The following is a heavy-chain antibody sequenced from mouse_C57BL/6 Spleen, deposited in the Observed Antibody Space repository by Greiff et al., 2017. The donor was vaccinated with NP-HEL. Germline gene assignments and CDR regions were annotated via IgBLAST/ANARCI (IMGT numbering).Heavy chain of an antibody. CDR2: INYDGSST. Sequence: EVQLVESEGGLVQPGSSMKLSCTASGFTFSDYYMAWVRQVPEKGLEWVANINYDGSSTYYLDSLKSRFIISRDNAKNILYLQMSSLKSEDTATYYCARDRGGLYYFDYWGQGTTLTVSS. CDR1: GFTFSDYY. D-gene: IGHD3-1*01. V-gene: IGHV5-16*01. J-gene: IGHJ2*01. CDR3: ARDRGGLYYFDY.